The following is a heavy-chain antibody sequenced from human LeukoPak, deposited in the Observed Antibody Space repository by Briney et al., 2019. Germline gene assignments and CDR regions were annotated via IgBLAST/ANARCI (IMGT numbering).Heavy chain of an antibody. CDR1: GFTFSGSA. Sequence: GGSLRLSCAASGFTFSGSAMHWVRQASGKGLEWVGRIRSKANSYATAYAASVKGRFTISRDDSKNTAHLQMNSLRAEDTAVYYCAKDQRVISALPFDAFDIWGQGTMVTVSS. CDR2: IRSKANSYAT. D-gene: IGHD5/OR15-5a*01. CDR3: AKDQRVISALPFDAFDI. V-gene: IGHV3-73*01. J-gene: IGHJ3*02.